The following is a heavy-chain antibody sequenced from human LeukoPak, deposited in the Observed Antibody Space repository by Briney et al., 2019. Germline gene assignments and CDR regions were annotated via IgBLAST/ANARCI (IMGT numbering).Heavy chain of an antibody. CDR2: ISGIGGTT. J-gene: IGHJ4*02. CDR3: AKDAGSGWNRVFDY. D-gene: IGHD6-19*01. Sequence: GGSLRLSCAASGFTFSTYVMSWVRQAPGKGLEWVSIISGIGGTTYYADSVKGRFTISRDNSKNILYLQMNSLRAGDTAVYYCAKDAGSGWNRVFDYWGQGTLVTVSS. V-gene: IGHV3-23*01. CDR1: GFTFSTYV.